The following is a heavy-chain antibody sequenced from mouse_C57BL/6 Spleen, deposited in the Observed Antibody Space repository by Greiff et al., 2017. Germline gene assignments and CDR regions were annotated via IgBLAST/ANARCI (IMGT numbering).Heavy chain of an antibody. V-gene: IGHV5-6*01. CDR2: ISSGGSYT. D-gene: IGHD1-1*01. J-gene: IGHJ3*01. Sequence: EVHLVESGGDLVKPGGSLKLSCAASGFTFSSYGMSWVRQTPDKRLEWVATISSGGSYTYYPDSVKGRFTISRDNAKNTLYLQMSSLKSEDTAMYYCARQEFSNYYGSSTGFAYWGQGTLVTVSA. CDR1: GFTFSSYG. CDR3: ARQEFSNYYGSSTGFAY.